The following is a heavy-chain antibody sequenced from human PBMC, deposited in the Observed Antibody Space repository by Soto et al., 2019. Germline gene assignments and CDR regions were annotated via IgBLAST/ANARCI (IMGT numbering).Heavy chain of an antibody. CDR1: GYTFTSYG. D-gene: IGHD3-10*01. Sequence: ASVKVSCKASGYTFTSYGISWVRQAPGQGHEWMGWISAYNGNTNYAQKLQGRVTMTTDTSTSTAYMELRSLRSDDTAVYYCATRAYYGSGTDFDYWGQGTLVTVSS. CDR3: ATRAYYGSGTDFDY. J-gene: IGHJ4*02. V-gene: IGHV1-18*01. CDR2: ISAYNGNT.